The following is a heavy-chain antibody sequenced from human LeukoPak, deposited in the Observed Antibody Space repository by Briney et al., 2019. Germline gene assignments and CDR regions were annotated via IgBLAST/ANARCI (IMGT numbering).Heavy chain of an antibody. D-gene: IGHD3-9*01. Sequence: GGSLRLSRAASGFTFSSYAMSWVRQAPGKGLEWVSAISGSGGSTYYADSVKGRFTISRDNSKNTLYLQMNSLRAEDTAVYYCAKDRNYDILTGYYYYYYYGMDVWGQGTTVTVSS. CDR1: GFTFSSYA. V-gene: IGHV3-23*01. CDR2: ISGSGGST. J-gene: IGHJ6*02. CDR3: AKDRNYDILTGYYYYYYYGMDV.